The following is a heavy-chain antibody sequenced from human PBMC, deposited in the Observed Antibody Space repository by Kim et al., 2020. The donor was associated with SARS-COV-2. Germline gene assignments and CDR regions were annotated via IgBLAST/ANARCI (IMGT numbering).Heavy chain of an antibody. V-gene: IGHV3-30-3*01. D-gene: IGHD3-16*01. CDR1: GFTFSHYA. J-gene: IGHJ4*02. CDR3: ARDGRHWGSRNFFDH. Sequence: GGSLRLSCAASGFTFSHYAMHWVRQAPGKGLEWVAVISYGGSDKYYADSVKGRFTISRDNSKNTLYLQMNSLRAEDAALYYCARDGRHWGSRNFFDHWGQGALVTVSS. CDR2: ISYGGSDK.